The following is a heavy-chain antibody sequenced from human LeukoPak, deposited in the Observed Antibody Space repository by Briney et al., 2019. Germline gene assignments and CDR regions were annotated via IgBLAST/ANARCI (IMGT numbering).Heavy chain of an antibody. Sequence: PSETLSLTCAVYGGSFSGYYWSWIRQPPGKGLEWIGEINHSGGTNYNPSLKSRVTISVDTSKNQFSLKLSSVTAADTAVYYCARGRDYGGNSWDYWGQGTLVTVTS. CDR2: INHSGGT. CDR3: ARGRDYGGNSWDY. V-gene: IGHV4-34*01. D-gene: IGHD4-23*01. CDR1: GGSFSGYY. J-gene: IGHJ4*02.